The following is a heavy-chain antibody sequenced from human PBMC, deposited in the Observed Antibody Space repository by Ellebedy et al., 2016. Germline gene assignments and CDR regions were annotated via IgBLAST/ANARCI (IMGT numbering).Heavy chain of an antibody. J-gene: IGHJ4*02. Sequence: GESLKISXAASGFIFSRYGMNWVRQAPGKGLEWISYISSSTTVIYYANSVEGRFTISRDTAENSLYLQMNSLRVEDTALYYCAREGGIFGLDYWGQGTLVTVSS. CDR2: ISSSTTVI. CDR1: GFIFSRYG. V-gene: IGHV3-48*04. CDR3: AREGGIFGLDY. D-gene: IGHD3-3*02.